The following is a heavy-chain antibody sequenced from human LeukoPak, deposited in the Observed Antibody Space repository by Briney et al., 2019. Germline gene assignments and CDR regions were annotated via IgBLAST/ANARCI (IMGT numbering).Heavy chain of an antibody. J-gene: IGHJ6*02. D-gene: IGHD2/OR15-2a*01. V-gene: IGHV4-39*01. CDR2: IYYSGST. CDR3: ARQIIDPLYYYYGMDV. CDR1: GGSISSSSYY. Sequence: PSETLFLTCTVSGGSISSSSYYWGWIRQPPGKGLEWIGSIYYSGSTYYNPSLKSRVTISVDTSKNQSSLKLSSVTAADTAVYYCARQIIDPLYYYYGMDVWGQGTTVTVSS.